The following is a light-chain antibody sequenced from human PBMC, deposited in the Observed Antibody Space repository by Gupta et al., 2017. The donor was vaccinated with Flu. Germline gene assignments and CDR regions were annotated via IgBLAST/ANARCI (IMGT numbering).Light chain of an antibody. CDR3: GTWDHSLNNGRV. Sequence: QSVLTQPPSVSAAPGQKVTISCSGSNSNIGPNYVSWYRQLPGTAPKLLICDNNKRPSGIPARCSGSKSGTSATLGITGLPTGDEADYYCGTWDHSLNNGRVFGGGIKLTVL. CDR2: DNN. CDR1: NSNIGPNY. J-gene: IGLJ3*02. V-gene: IGLV1-51*02.